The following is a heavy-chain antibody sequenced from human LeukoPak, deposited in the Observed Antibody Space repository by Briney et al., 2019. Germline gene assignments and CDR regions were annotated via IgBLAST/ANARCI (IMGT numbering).Heavy chain of an antibody. CDR2: INHSGST. Sequence: SETLSLTCAVYGGSFSGCYWSWIRQPPGKGLEWIGEINHSGSTNYNPSLKSRVTISVDTSKNQFSLKLSSVTAADTAVYYCARRRYYYGSGSYYVDYWGQGTLVTVSS. CDR3: ARRRYYYGSGSYYVDY. D-gene: IGHD3-10*01. J-gene: IGHJ4*02. CDR1: GGSFSGCY. V-gene: IGHV4-34*01.